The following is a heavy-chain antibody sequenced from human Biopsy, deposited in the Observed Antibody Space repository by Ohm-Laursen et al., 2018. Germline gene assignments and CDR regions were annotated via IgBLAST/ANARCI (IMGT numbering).Heavy chain of an antibody. CDR3: GRDVAGSYNEN. Sequence: SLRLSCAASGFMFSASWMSWVRQAPGKGLGWVANINPDGSVKYFADSVKGRFTISRDNAENSMYLQMSSLTADDTAVYYCGRDVAGSYNENWGQGTLVSVSS. CDR1: GFMFSASW. D-gene: IGHD3-10*01. J-gene: IGHJ4*02. V-gene: IGHV3-7*01. CDR2: INPDGSVK.